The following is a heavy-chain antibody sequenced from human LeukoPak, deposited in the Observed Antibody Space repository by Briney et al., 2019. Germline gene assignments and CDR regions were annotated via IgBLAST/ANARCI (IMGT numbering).Heavy chain of an antibody. CDR2: FDLEDGET. D-gene: IGHD4-17*01. V-gene: IGHV1-24*01. CDR3: ATGGGLRLMDPFAY. Sequence: GASVKVSCKVSGDTRTELSMHWVRQAPGKGLDWMGGFDLEDGETIYAQKFQGRVTVTEDTSTDTAYMELSSLTSEDTAVYYCATGGGLRLMDPFAYCGQGTLVTVSS. J-gene: IGHJ4*02. CDR1: GDTRTELS.